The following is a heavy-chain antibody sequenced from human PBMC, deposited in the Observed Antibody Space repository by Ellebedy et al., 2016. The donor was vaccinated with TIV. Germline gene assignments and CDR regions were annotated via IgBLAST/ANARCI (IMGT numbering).Heavy chain of an antibody. D-gene: IGHD1-1*01. CDR2: ISRSSSYI. V-gene: IGHV3-21*01. CDR1: GFTFSSYS. Sequence: PGGSLRLSCVVSGFTFSSYSMNWVRHAPGKGLEWVSSISRSSSYIYYADSVKGRFTLSRDNGKNALYLKMNSLTTEDTAVYYCARKPMNPTDLYVNFDHWGQGTLVTVSS. J-gene: IGHJ4*02. CDR3: ARKPMNPTDLYVNFDH.